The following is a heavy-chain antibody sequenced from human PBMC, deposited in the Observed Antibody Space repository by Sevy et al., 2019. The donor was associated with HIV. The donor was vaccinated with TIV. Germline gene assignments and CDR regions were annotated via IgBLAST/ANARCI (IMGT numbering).Heavy chain of an antibody. CDR1: GGSISGVGYS. Sequence: LSLTCTVSGGSISGVGYSWSWIRQPPGKGLEWIGYIYHTGSTYYNPSLKSRVTISVDTSKNQFSLRLSSVTAADTAIYYCASERFYYDSRGPTYYYYYGLDVWGQGTTVTVSS. V-gene: IGHV4-30-2*01. D-gene: IGHD3-22*01. CDR3: ASERFYYDSRGPTYYYYYGLDV. CDR2: IYHTGST. J-gene: IGHJ6*02.